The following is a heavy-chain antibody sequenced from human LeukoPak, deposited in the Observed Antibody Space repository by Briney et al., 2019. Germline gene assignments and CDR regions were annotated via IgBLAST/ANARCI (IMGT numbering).Heavy chain of an antibody. CDR2: LYSDGTT. Sequence: GGSLRLSCAASGFTFSSYAMSWVRQAPGKGLEWVSVLYSDGTTYYADSVKGRFTISRDNSANTLCLQMNSLRAEDTAVYYCARSQNWGNRGYLDYCGQGTLVTVSS. CDR1: GFTFSSYA. D-gene: IGHD7-27*01. V-gene: IGHV3-53*01. CDR3: ARSQNWGNRGYLDY. J-gene: IGHJ4*02.